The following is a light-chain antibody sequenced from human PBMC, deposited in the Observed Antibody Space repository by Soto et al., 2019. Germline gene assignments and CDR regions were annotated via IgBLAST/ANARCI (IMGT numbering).Light chain of an antibody. Sequence: EIVLTQSPATLSLSPGERATLSCRASQSVSSNLAWYQQKPGQPPRLLIYGASSRATGIPDRFSGSGSGTDFTLTISRLEPEDFAVFYCQHYDSLPITFGQGTRLEI. CDR2: GAS. J-gene: IGKJ5*01. CDR1: QSVSSN. CDR3: QHYDSLPIT. V-gene: IGKV3-20*01.